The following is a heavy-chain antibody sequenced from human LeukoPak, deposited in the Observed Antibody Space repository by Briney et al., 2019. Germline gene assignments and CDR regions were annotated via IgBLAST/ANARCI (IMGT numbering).Heavy chain of an antibody. CDR3: AKVALYYYDSSGSSDY. CDR1: GFFFDDYG. Sequence: GGSLRLSCVASGFFFDDYGMHWVRQVPGKGLEWVSGISWQSRTRKYADSVRGRFTISRDNAKNSLYLQMNSLRAEDTAVYYCAKVALYYYDSSGSSDYWGQGTLVTVSS. J-gene: IGHJ4*02. CDR2: ISWQSRTR. V-gene: IGHV3-9*01. D-gene: IGHD3-22*01.